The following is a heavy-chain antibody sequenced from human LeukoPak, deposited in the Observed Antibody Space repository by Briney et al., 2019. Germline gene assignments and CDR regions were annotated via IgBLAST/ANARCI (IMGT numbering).Heavy chain of an antibody. Sequence: SVKVSCKASGGTFSSYAISWVRQAPGQGLEWMGRIIPIFGTANYAQKFQGRVTITTDESTSTAYMELSSLRSEDTAVCYCARELGGNGFHHWGQGTLVTVSS. CDR1: GGTFSSYA. V-gene: IGHV1-69*05. D-gene: IGHD4-23*01. J-gene: IGHJ1*01. CDR3: ARELGGNGFHH. CDR2: IIPIFGTA.